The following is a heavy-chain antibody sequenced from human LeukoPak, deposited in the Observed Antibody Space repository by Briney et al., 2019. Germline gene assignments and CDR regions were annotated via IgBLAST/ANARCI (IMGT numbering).Heavy chain of an antibody. V-gene: IGHV3-23*01. D-gene: IGHD3-16*02. CDR3: AKGEKTRPFGGVIDY. CDR2: ISDSGGST. CDR1: GFPFTSYA. Sequence: QPGGSLRLSCAASGFPFTSYAMSWVRPAPGKGLEWVSAISDSGGSTYYADSVKGRFTISRDNSKNTLYLQMNSLRAEDTAVYYCAKGEKTRPFGGVIDYWGQGTLVTVSS. J-gene: IGHJ4*02.